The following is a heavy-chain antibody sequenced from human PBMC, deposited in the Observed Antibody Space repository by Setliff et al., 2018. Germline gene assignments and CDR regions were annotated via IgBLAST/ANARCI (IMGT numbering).Heavy chain of an antibody. Sequence: ASVKVSCKVSGYTLTELSRHWVRQAPGKGLEWMGGIIPILGIANYAQKFQGRVTMTRDTSTSTVYMELSGLRSEDTAVYYCARPPETDSGQFDYWGQGTLVTVSS. CDR2: IIPILGIA. D-gene: IGHD2-15*01. CDR3: ARPPETDSGQFDY. V-gene: IGHV1-46*01. CDR1: GYTLTELS. J-gene: IGHJ4*02.